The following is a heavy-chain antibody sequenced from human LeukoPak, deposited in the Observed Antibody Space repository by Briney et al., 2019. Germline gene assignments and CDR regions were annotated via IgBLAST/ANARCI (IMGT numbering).Heavy chain of an antibody. J-gene: IGHJ4*02. D-gene: IGHD5-18*01. CDR1: GFTFNYYA. V-gene: IGHV3-23*01. Sequence: GGSLRLSCAASGFTFNYYAMSWVRQAPGKGLEWVSGISDSGGSTYYTDSVKGRFAISRDNSKNTVYLQMNNLRAEDTAVYFCARHDSFIPYWGQGSLVTVSS. CDR3: ARHDSFIPY. CDR2: ISDSGGST.